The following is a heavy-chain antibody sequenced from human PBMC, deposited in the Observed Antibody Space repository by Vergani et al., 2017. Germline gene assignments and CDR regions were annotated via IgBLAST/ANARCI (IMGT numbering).Heavy chain of an antibody. CDR3: ARVMRDSSGYPVFYFDY. D-gene: IGHD3-22*01. J-gene: IGHJ4*02. V-gene: IGHV4-59*01. CDR1: GGSISSYY. CDR2: IYYSGST. Sequence: QVQLQESGPGLVKPSETLSLTCTVSGGSISSYYWSWIRQPPGKGLEWIGYIYYSGSTNYNPSLKSRVTISVDTSKNQFSLKLSSVTAADTAVYYCARVMRDSSGYPVFYFDYWGQGTLVTVSS.